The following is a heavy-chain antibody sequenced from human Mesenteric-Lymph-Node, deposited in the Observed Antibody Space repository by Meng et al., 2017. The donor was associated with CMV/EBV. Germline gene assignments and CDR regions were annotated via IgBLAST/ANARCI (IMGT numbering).Heavy chain of an antibody. D-gene: IGHD2-2*01. Sequence: KASGGTFSNYDINWVRQATGQGLEWMGWMNPNSGNTGYAQKFQGRVTMTRNTSISTAYMELSSLRSEDTAVYYCASGPYCSSASCHDYWGQGTLVTVSS. J-gene: IGHJ4*02. CDR2: MNPNSGNT. V-gene: IGHV1-8*01. CDR1: GGTFSNYD. CDR3: ASGPYCSSASCHDY.